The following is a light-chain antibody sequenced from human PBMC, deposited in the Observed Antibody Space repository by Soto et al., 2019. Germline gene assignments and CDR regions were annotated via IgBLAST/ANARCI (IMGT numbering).Light chain of an antibody. Sequence: AIQMTQSPSSLSASVGDRVTLTGRASHDIRNDLGWYQQKPGIAPRLLIYAASNLQSGVPSRFSGSGSGTDCTLTISSLQPEDFAPYYCVHPSNYPPRFGQRTK. CDR3: VHPSNYPPR. J-gene: IGKJ1*01. V-gene: IGKV1-6*01. CDR1: HDIRND. CDR2: AAS.